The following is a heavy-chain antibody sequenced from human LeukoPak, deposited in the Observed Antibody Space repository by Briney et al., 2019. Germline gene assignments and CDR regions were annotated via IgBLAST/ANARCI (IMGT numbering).Heavy chain of an antibody. CDR2: INAGNGNT. Sequence: GASVKVSCKASGYTFTSYAMHSVRQAPGQRLEWMGWINAGNGNTKYSQKFQGRVTITRDTSASTAYMELSSLRSEDTAVYYCAREDIAVAADYWGQGTLVTVSS. V-gene: IGHV1-3*01. J-gene: IGHJ4*02. CDR3: AREDIAVAADY. CDR1: GYTFTSYA. D-gene: IGHD6-19*01.